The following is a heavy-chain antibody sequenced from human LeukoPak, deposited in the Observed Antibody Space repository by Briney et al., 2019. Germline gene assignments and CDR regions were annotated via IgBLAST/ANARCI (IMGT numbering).Heavy chain of an antibody. V-gene: IGHV3-30*18. CDR3: ANLRGNNWYIEY. J-gene: IGHJ4*02. CDR1: GFTFRNYG. CDR2: VSYDGKNT. D-gene: IGHD1-1*01. Sequence: GGSLRLSCAASGFTFRNYGMHWVRQAPGKGLEWVAVVSYDGKNTYYVDSVKGRFTVSRDNSKNTLYLRMSSLRVEDTAVYYCANLRGNNWYIEYWGQGTLVTVSS.